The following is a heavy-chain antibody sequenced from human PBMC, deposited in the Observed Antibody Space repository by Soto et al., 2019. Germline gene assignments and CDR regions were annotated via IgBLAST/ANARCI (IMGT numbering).Heavy chain of an antibody. J-gene: IGHJ3*02. V-gene: IGHV4-4*02. CDR2: IYHSGST. Sequence: SETLSLTCAVSGGSISSTKCWCWFRQPPGKGLEWMGDIYHSGSTNYNPSLKSRITISVDKSKNQFSLRLSSVTAADTAVYYYARGPSTTVQDAFDIWGQGTMVTVSS. CDR1: GGSISSTKC. CDR3: ARGPSTTVQDAFDI. D-gene: IGHD4-17*01.